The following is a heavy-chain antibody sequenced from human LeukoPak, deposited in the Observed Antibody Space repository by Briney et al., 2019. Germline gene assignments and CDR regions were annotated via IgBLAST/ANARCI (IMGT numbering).Heavy chain of an antibody. V-gene: IGHV3-23*01. CDR2: ISGSGGST. CDR1: GFTFSSYS. J-gene: IGHJ4*02. Sequence: GGSLRLSCAASGFTFSSYSMSWVRQAPWKGLEWVSAISGSGGSTYYADSVKGRFTISRDNSKNTLYLQMNSLRAEDTAVYYCARKRGYNYGSPFDYWGQGTLVSVSS. D-gene: IGHD5-18*01. CDR3: ARKRGYNYGSPFDY.